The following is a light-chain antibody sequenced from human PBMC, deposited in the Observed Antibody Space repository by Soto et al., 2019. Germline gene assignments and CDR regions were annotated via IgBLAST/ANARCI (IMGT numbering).Light chain of an antibody. CDR2: WAS. V-gene: IGKV4-1*01. J-gene: IGKJ1*01. CDR3: QQYYKTPRA. CDR1: QSVFYRSNNKNF. Sequence: DTVITQSPASLAVSLSETATITCNSGQSVFYRSNNKNFLAWYQQKPGQPPKLLIYWASTRESGVPDRFSGSGSGTDFTLTISSLQAEDVAVYYCQQYYKTPRAFGQGTKVDIK.